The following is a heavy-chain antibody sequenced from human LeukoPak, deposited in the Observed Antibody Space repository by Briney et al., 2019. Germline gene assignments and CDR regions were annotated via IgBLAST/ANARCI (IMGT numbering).Heavy chain of an antibody. V-gene: IGHV4-59*11. CDR3: VKVGYGSGTWGWYDP. D-gene: IGHD3-10*01. CDR1: GASISSHY. Sequence: SETLSLTCTVTGASISSHYRSWIRQPPGKGLESIWFSYPGERIDYNPSRKSRATISGDSSKNHLSLKLTSVTAADTATYYCVKVGYGSGTWGWYDPWGQGTLVSVSA. CDR2: SYPGERI. J-gene: IGHJ5*02.